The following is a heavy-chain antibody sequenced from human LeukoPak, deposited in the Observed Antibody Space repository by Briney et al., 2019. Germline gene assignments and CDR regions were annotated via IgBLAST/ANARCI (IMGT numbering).Heavy chain of an antibody. CDR2: MSGTGNT. J-gene: IGHJ5*02. CDR3: AKESGHYSSSWYEYLGFDP. V-gene: IGHV3-23*01. Sequence: GGSLRLSCVGSGFTFRSYAMSWVRQAPGKGLEWVSAMSGTGNTFYADSVTGRFTISRDNSDNTLFLQMDSLGVSDTAIYYCAKESGHYSSSWYEYLGFDPWGQGTLVTVSS. D-gene: IGHD6-13*01. CDR1: GFTFRSYA.